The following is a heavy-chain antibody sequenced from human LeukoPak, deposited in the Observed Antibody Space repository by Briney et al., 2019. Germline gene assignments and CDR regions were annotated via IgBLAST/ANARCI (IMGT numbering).Heavy chain of an antibody. CDR1: GYTFTAYY. Sequence: ASVKVSCKASGYTFTAYYIHWVRQAPGQGLEWMGWINPNSGGTNYAQKFQGRVTMTRDTSISTAYMELSRLRSDDTAVYYCARSAIVVVTDDAFDIWGQGTMVTVSS. J-gene: IGHJ3*02. D-gene: IGHD3-22*01. V-gene: IGHV1-2*02. CDR2: INPNSGGT. CDR3: ARSAIVVVTDDAFDI.